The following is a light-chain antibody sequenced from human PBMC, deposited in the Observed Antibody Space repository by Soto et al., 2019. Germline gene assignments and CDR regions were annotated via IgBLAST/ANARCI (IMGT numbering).Light chain of an antibody. CDR1: QNINNY. CDR2: AAS. V-gene: IGKV1-39*01. J-gene: IGKJ1*01. Sequence: DIQMTQSPSSLSASVGDRVTITCRASQNINNYLNWYQQKPGKAPKLMIYAASTLQRGVPSRFSGSGSGTDFTLTISSLQPEDFATYYCQKSYSSPRTCGQGSTGDIK. CDR3: QKSYSSPRT.